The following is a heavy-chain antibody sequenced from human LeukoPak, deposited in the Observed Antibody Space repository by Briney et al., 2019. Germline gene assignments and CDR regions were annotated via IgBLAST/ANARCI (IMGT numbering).Heavy chain of an antibody. V-gene: IGHV4-4*02. CDR3: AGLVGRYSSGLYYYYFDY. CDR1: GDSVNSLDL. CDR2: MYLSGTT. J-gene: IGHJ4*02. D-gene: IGHD3-22*01. Sequence: SSETLSLTCTVSGDSVNSLDLWSWVRQPPGKGLEWIGEMYLSGTTHSNPSVKSRVTISIDKSKNQFFLNLSSVTAADTAVYYCAGLVGRYSSGLYYYYFDYWGQGTLVTVSS.